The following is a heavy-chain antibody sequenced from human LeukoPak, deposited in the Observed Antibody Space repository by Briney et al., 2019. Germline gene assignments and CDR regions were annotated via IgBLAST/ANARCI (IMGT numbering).Heavy chain of an antibody. V-gene: IGHV1-18*01. J-gene: IGHJ6*03. CDR3: ARVARELAYYYYYYYMDV. CDR2: ISAYNGNT. Sequence: ASVKVSCKASGYTFTSYGISWVRQAPGQGLEWMGWISAYNGNTNYAQKLQGRVTMTTDTSTSTAYMELRSLRSDDTAVYYCARVARELAYYYYYYYMDVWGKGTTVTISS. CDR1: GYTFTSYG. D-gene: IGHD1-26*01.